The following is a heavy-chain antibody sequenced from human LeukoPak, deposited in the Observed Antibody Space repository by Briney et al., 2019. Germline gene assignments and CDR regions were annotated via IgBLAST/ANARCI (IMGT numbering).Heavy chain of an antibody. Sequence: SVKVSCKASGGTFSSYAISWVRQAPGQGLEWMGGVIPIFGTANYAQKFQGRVTITADESTSTAYMELSSLRSEDTAVYYCASGGSGYSYGIDYWGQGTLVTVSS. D-gene: IGHD5-18*01. V-gene: IGHV1-69*13. J-gene: IGHJ4*02. CDR2: VIPIFGTA. CDR1: GGTFSSYA. CDR3: ASGGSGYSYGIDY.